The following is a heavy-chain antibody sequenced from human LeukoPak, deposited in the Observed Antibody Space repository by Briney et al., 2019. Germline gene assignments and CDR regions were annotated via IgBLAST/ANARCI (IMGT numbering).Heavy chain of an antibody. CDR2: ISGSGGST. CDR3: ANDYCSSTSCYLIAFDY. Sequence: PGGSLRLSCAASGFTFSGSAMHWVRQAPGKGLEWVSAISGSGGSTYYADSVKGRFTISRDNSKNTLYLQMNSLRAEDTAVYYCANDYCSSTSCYLIAFDYWGQGTLVTVSS. V-gene: IGHV3-23*01. D-gene: IGHD2-2*01. J-gene: IGHJ4*02. CDR1: GFTFSGSA.